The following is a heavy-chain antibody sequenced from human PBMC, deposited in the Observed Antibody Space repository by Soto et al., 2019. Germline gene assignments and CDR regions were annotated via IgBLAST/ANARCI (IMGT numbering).Heavy chain of an antibody. CDR1: GLTVSNNS. D-gene: IGHD6-25*01. V-gene: IGHV3-66*01. J-gene: IGHJ6*03. CDR2: TFSGGST. Sequence: GGSLRLSCAASGLTVSNNSMNWVRQAPGKGLEWVSITFSGGSTYYADSVKGRFTISRDNSKNTLHLQMNSLTAEDTAVYYCARAGVYSSANMDVWGKGTTVTVSS. CDR3: ARAGVYSSANMDV.